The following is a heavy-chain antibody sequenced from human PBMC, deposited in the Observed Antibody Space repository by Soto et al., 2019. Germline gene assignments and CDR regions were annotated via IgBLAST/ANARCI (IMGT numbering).Heavy chain of an antibody. Sequence: SETLSLTCTVSGGSISSSSYYWGWIRQPPGKGLEWIGSIYYSGSTYYNPSLKSRVTISVDTSKNQFSLKLSSMTAADTAVYYCAREGGVLGDAFDIWGQGTMVTVSS. V-gene: IGHV4-39*07. CDR3: AREGGVLGDAFDI. CDR1: GGSISSSSYY. J-gene: IGHJ3*02. D-gene: IGHD3-16*01. CDR2: IYYSGST.